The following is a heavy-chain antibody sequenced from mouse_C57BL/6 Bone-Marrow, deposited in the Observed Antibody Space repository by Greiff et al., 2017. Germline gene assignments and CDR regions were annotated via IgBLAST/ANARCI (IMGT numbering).Heavy chain of an antibody. Sequence: VQLQPSGAELVRPGASVTLSCKASGYTFTDYEMHWVKQTPVHGLEWIGAIDPETGGTAYNQKFKGKAILTADKSSSTAYMVLRSLTSEDSAVYYCTGDGLDYWGQGTTLTVSS. D-gene: IGHD1-1*01. CDR3: TGDGLDY. CDR1: GYTFTDYE. CDR2: IDPETGGT. J-gene: IGHJ2*01. V-gene: IGHV1-15*01.